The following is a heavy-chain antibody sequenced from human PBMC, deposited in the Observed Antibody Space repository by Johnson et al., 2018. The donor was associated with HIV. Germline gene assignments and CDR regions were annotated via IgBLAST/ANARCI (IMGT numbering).Heavy chain of an antibody. CDR1: GFTFSSYA. Sequence: QVQLVESGGGVVQPGRSLRLSCAASGFTFSSYAMHWVRQAPGKGLEWVAVISYDGSNKYYADSVKGRVTISRDNSKNTLYLQMNSLRAEDTALYYCARDTGVDEPYDIWGQGTMVTVSS. CDR2: ISYDGSNK. J-gene: IGHJ3*02. D-gene: IGHD1-14*01. V-gene: IGHV3-30*04. CDR3: ARDTGVDEPYDI.